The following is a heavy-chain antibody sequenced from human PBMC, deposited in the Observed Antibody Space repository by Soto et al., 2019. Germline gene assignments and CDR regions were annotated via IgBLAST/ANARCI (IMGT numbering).Heavy chain of an antibody. J-gene: IGHJ6*02. V-gene: IGHV1-69*01. CDR3: AIEDYRNYGTGREYYYGMDV. D-gene: IGHD4-4*01. Sequence: QVQLVQSGAEVKKPGSSVKVSCKASGGTFSSYAISWVRQAPGQGLEWMGGIIPIFGTANYAQKFQGRVTITADDSASTAYMGLSSLRSEDTAVYYSAIEDYRNYGTGREYYYGMDVWGQGTTVSVSS. CDR2: IIPIFGTA. CDR1: GGTFSSYA.